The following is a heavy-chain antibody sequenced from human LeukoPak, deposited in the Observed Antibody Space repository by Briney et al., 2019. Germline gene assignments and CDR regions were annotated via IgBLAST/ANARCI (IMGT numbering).Heavy chain of an antibody. D-gene: IGHD6-19*01. CDR2: IYYSGST. J-gene: IGHJ4*02. Sequence: SETLSLTCTVSGGSVSSSTYYWGWIRQPPGKGLEWIGSIYYSGSTYYNPSLKSRVTISVDTSKNQFSLKVSSVTAADTAVYYCAGLGAVGVRWGQGTLVTVSS. CDR1: GGSVSSSTYY. CDR3: AGLGAVGVR. V-gene: IGHV4-39*07.